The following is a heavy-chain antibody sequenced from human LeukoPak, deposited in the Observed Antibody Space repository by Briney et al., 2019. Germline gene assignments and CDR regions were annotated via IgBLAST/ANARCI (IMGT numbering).Heavy chain of an antibody. CDR2: IKQDGSEK. V-gene: IGHV3-7*01. Sequence: GGSLRLSCAASGFTFSSYWMSWVRQAPGKGLGWVANIKQDGSEKYYVDSVKGRFTISRDNAKNSLYLQMNSLRAEDTAVYYCARETSITMIVVVITTAGYFDYWGQGTLVTVSS. D-gene: IGHD3-22*01. CDR1: GFTFSSYW. J-gene: IGHJ4*02. CDR3: ARETSITMIVVVITTAGYFDY.